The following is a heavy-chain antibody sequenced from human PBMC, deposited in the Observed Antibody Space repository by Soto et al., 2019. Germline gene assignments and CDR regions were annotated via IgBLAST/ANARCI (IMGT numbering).Heavy chain of an antibody. J-gene: IGHJ4*02. D-gene: IGHD3-9*01. CDR3: AKEMRGWGYDIFGVDISFDH. V-gene: IGHV3-23*01. CDR2: ISNIGGQT. CDR1: GFTFENYA. Sequence: GGSLRLSCEVSGFTFENYAMNWVRRAPGKGLEWVSSISNIGGQTYYADSVKGRFTISRDMSKKTVHLRMNNLRADDTDVYFCAKEMRGWGYDIFGVDISFDHWGQGTPVTVSS.